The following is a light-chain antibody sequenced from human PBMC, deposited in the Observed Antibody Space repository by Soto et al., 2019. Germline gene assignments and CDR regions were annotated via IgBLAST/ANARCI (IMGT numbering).Light chain of an antibody. CDR1: QSVTHW. J-gene: IGKJ1*01. CDR2: DAS. V-gene: IGKV1-5*01. CDR3: HQYHSSSST. Sequence: DIQMTQSPSTLSASVGDRVTITCRASQSVTHWLAWYQQRPGKDPKLLIYDASTLERGVPSSFSGSGSGTDFTLTISSLQVDDFATYYCHQYHSSSSTFGQGTKVEI.